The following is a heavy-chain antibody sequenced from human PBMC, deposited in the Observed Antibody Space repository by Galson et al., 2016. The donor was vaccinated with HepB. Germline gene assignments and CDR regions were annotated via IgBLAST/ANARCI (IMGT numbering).Heavy chain of an antibody. CDR3: ARGGGFSSSWDHRGHFDY. CDR1: GFTFSSYS. J-gene: IGHJ4*02. D-gene: IGHD6-13*01. CDR2: SSSSSSTI. V-gene: IGHV3-48*02. Sequence: SLRLPCAASGFTFSSYSMNWVRQAPGKGLEWVSYSSSSSSTIYYADSVKGRFTISRDNAKNSLYLQMNSLRDEDTAVDYCARGGGFSSSWDHRGHFDYWGQGTLVTVSS.